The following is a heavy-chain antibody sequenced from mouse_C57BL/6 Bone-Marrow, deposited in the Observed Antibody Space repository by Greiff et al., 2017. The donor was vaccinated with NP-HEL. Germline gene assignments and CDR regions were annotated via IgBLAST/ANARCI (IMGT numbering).Heavy chain of an antibody. CDR2: IDPEDGDT. D-gene: IGHD1-1*01. CDR3: TLYYYGSSTWFAY. V-gene: IGHV14-1*01. CDR1: GFNIKDYY. J-gene: IGHJ3*01. Sequence: EVQLQQSGAELVRPGASVKLSCTASGFNIKDYYMHWVKQRPEQGLEWIGRIDPEDGDTEYAPKFQGKATMTADTSSNTAYLQLSSLTSEDTAVYYCTLYYYGSSTWFAYWGQGTLVTVSA.